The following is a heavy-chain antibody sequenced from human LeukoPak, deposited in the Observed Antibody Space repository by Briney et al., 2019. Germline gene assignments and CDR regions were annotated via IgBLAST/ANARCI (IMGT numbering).Heavy chain of an antibody. CDR3: VRNTVTDDGFDI. D-gene: IGHD4-17*01. J-gene: IGHJ3*02. Sequence: GGSLRLSCAASGFTFSRYGMHWVRQAPGKGLEWVTVIWYDGSNENYADFVKGRFTISRDYSKNTLYLQMNSLRVEDTAVYYCVRNTVTDDGFDIWGQGTMVTVSP. V-gene: IGHV3-33*01. CDR1: GFTFSRYG. CDR2: IWYDGSNE.